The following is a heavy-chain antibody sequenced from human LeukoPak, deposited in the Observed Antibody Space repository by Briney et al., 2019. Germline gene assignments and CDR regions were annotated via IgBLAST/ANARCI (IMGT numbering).Heavy chain of an antibody. CDR1: GYTLTELS. J-gene: IGHJ4*02. D-gene: IGHD3-9*01. Sequence: ASVKVSCKVSGYTLTELSMHWVRQAPGKGLEWMGGSDPEDGETIYAQKFQGRVTMTEDTSTDTAYMELSSLRSEDTAVYYCATGGKVKFYDILTGYWGFDYWGQGTLVTVSS. CDR2: SDPEDGET. V-gene: IGHV1-24*01. CDR3: ATGGKVKFYDILTGYWGFDY.